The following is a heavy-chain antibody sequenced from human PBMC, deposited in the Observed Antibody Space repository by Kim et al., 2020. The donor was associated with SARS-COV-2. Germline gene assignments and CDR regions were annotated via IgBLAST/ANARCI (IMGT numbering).Heavy chain of an antibody. J-gene: IGHJ4*02. CDR2: T. D-gene: IGHD3-9*01. CDR3: ARISSYDILPH. V-gene: IGHV4-39*07. Sequence: TYYHPSLQSRITISVDTSKNQFSLKLSSVTAADTAVYYCARISSYDILPHWGQGTLVTVSS.